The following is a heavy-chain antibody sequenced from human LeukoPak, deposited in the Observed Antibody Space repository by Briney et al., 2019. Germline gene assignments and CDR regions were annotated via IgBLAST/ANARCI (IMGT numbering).Heavy chain of an antibody. J-gene: IGHJ3*02. D-gene: IGHD4-17*01. Sequence: GGSLRLSCAASGFTFSSYAMHWVRQAPGKGLEWVAVISYDGSNKYYADSVKGRFTISRDNSKNTLYLQMNSLRAEDTAVYYCARHLLSGDSDAFDIWGQGTMVTVSS. CDR1: GFTFSSYA. V-gene: IGHV3-30*03. CDR2: ISYDGSNK. CDR3: ARHLLSGDSDAFDI.